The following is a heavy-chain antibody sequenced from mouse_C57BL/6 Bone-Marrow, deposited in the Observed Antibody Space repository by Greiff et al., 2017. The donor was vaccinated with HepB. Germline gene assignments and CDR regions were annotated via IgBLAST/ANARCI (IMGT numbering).Heavy chain of an antibody. D-gene: IGHD2-4*01. CDR3: ARDYDYGDAMDY. CDR2: ISDGGSYT. J-gene: IGHJ4*01. Sequence: EVKLVESGGGLVKPGGSLKLSCAASGFTFSSYAMSWVRQTPEKRLEWVATISDGGSYTYYPDNVKGRFTISRDNAKNNLYLQMSHLKSEDTAMYYCARDYDYGDAMDYWGQGTSVTVSS. CDR1: GFTFSSYA. V-gene: IGHV5-4*01.